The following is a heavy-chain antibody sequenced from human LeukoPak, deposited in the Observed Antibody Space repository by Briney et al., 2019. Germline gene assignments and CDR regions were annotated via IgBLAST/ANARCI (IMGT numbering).Heavy chain of an antibody. J-gene: IGHJ4*02. Sequence: PSETLSLTCGVSGDFVSSDYYCGWSRQPPGKGLEWIGSIYRSGSPTYNESLKSRVTISVHTSKNHFSLKLNSVTAADSPVYYCERPPQHLGSGSYYTPFDQWAQGTLVTVSS. V-gene: IGHV4-38-2*01. D-gene: IGHD3-10*01. CDR3: ERPPQHLGSGSYYTPFDQ. CDR1: GDFVSSDYY. CDR2: IYRSGSP.